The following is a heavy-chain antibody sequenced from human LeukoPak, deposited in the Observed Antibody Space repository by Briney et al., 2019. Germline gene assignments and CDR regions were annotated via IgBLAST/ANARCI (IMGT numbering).Heavy chain of an antibody. CDR2: IHTSGST. CDR3: ARVPMVRGVIYFDY. V-gene: IGHV4-61*09. J-gene: IGHJ4*02. Sequence: SETLSLTCTVSGASISSTSYCWGWIRQPAGKGLEWIGHIHTSGSTNYNPSLKSRVTISVDTSKNQFSLKLSSVTAADTAVYYCARVPMVRGVIYFDYWGQGTLVTVSS. CDR1: GASISSTSYC. D-gene: IGHD3-10*01.